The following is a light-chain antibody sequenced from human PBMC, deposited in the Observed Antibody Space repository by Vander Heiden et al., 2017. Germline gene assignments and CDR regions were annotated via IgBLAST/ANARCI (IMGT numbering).Light chain of an antibody. CDR1: SSNIGADYG. CDR2: GNT. Sequence: QSVFTQPPSVFGAPGQRFTISCTGNSSNIGADYGVHWYQRLPGTAPTVLIYGNTNRPSGVPDRFSGSKSGTSASLAITGLLTEDEAIYYCQSYDSSVSAWVFGGGTKLSVL. CDR3: QSYDSSVSAWV. V-gene: IGLV1-40*01. J-gene: IGLJ2*01.